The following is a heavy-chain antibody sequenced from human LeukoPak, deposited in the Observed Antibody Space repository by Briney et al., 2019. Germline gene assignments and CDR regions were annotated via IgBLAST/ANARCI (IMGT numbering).Heavy chain of an antibody. Sequence: GSLRLSCAASGFTFNNYDMSWVRQAPGKGLEWVAVIGASGDSTNYADSVKGRFTISRDNSKNMMYLQMNSLRDEDTAVYYCARGHGDSVWDYSEYWGQGTLVTVSS. CDR1: GFTFNNYD. V-gene: IGHV3-23*01. D-gene: IGHD4-17*01. CDR2: IGASGDST. CDR3: ARGHGDSVWDYSEY. J-gene: IGHJ4*02.